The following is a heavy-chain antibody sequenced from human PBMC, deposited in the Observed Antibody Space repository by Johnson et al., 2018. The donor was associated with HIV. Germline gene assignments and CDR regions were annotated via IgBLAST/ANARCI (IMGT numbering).Heavy chain of an antibody. CDR1: GFTFSDYY. D-gene: IGHD3-22*01. CDR2: ISSSGSTI. CDR3: AKDVGNYWPDSFDI. Sequence: QVQLVESGGGLVKPGGSLRLSCAASGFTFSDYYMSWIRQAPGKGLEWVSYISSSGSTIYYADSVQGRFTISRDKSENTLYLQMNSLRDEDTAVYYCAKDVGNYWPDSFDIWGQGTMVTVSS. V-gene: IGHV3-11*04. J-gene: IGHJ3*02.